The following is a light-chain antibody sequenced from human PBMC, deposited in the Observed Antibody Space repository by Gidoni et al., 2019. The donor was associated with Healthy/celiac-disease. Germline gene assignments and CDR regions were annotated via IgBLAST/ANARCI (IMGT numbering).Light chain of an antibody. CDR2: KAS. V-gene: IGKV1-5*03. CDR3: KLYYTSSPYT. J-gene: IGKJ2*01. Sequence: DIQMTQSPSSLSASVGDRVTITCRASQTISNWLAWYQQKPGKAPKLLIYKASYLESGVPSRFSGRGSGTEFTLTISSLQPDDFATYYCKLYYTSSPYTFGQGTKLEIK. CDR1: QTISNW.